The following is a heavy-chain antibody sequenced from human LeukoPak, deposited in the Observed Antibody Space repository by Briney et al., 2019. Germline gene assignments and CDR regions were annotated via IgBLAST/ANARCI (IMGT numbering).Heavy chain of an antibody. CDR2: INHSGST. V-gene: IGHV4-34*01. CDR1: GGSFRGSY. D-gene: IGHD3-22*01. J-gene: IGHJ1*01. Sequence: SGTLCLTCAVHGGSFRGSYWSGIRQPPGKGLEWGGEINHSGSTNYNPSPKSRVTISVDTSKNQFSLKLSSVTAADTAVYYCVTGTYYYDSSGYFRLPFQHWGQGTLVTVSS. CDR3: VTGTYYYDSSGYFRLPFQH.